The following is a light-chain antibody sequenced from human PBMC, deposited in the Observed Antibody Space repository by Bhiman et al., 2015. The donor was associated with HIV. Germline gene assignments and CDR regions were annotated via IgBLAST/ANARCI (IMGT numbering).Light chain of an antibody. V-gene: IGLV2-8*01. CDR1: ISDVGFYNY. J-gene: IGLJ2*01. Sequence: QSALTQPPSASGSPGQSVTISCTGTISDVGFYNYVSWYQHHPGKAPKLMIYEVSKRPSGVPDRFSGSKSGNTASLTVSGLQAEDEADYYCSSYAGSNNVVFGGGTKLTVL. CDR2: EVS. CDR3: SSYAGSNNVV.